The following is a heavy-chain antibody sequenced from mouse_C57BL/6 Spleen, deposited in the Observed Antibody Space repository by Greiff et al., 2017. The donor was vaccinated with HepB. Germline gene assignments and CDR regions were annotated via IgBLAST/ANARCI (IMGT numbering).Heavy chain of an antibody. Sequence: EVQLQQSGAELVKPGASVKLSCTASGFNIKDYYMHWVKQRTEQGLEWIGRIDPEDGETKYATKFQGKATITADTSSNTAYLQRSSLTSEDTAVEYCSRVGDYDGSSLAYWGQGTLVTVSA. CDR1: GFNIKDYY. CDR2: IDPEDGET. V-gene: IGHV14-2*01. J-gene: IGHJ3*01. CDR3: SRVGDYDGSSLAY. D-gene: IGHD1-1*01.